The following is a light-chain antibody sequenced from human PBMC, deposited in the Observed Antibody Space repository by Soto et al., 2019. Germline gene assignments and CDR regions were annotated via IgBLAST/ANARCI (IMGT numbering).Light chain of an antibody. CDR3: QQYNSWRPRDT. CDR2: DAS. CDR1: QSISSN. V-gene: IGKV3-15*01. Sequence: EIVMTQSPATLSVSPGERATLSCRASQSISSNLAWYQQKPGKAPRLLIYDASTRATGIPARFSGSGSGTEFILTLSSLQSEDVAVSYCQQYNSWRPRDTFGQGTRLEIK. J-gene: IGKJ2*01.